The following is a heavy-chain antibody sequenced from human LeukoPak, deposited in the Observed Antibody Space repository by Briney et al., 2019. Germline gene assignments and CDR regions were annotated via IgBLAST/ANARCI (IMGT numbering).Heavy chain of an antibody. J-gene: IGHJ4*02. CDR2: IGSVTTYI. Sequence: GGSLRLSCAASGFTFSDYTMNWVRQAPGKGLEWVSSIGSVTTYIYYADSVKGRFTISRDNAKNSLSLQMNSLRAEDTAVYYCARAIAVAGPYYFDYLGQGTLVTVSS. CDR3: ARAIAVAGPYYFDY. D-gene: IGHD6-19*01. CDR1: GFTFSDYT. V-gene: IGHV3-21*01.